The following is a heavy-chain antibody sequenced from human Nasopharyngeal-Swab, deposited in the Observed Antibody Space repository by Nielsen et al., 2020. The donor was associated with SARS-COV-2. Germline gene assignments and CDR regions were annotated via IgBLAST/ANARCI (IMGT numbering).Heavy chain of an antibody. CDR3: TTELYYYGSGSYYKGFAD. Sequence: GRQDPGKGLEWVGRIKSKTDGGTTDYAAPVKGRFTISRDDSKNTLYLQMNSLKTEDTAVYYCTTELYYYGSGSYYKGFADWGQGTLVTVSS. D-gene: IGHD3-10*01. V-gene: IGHV3-15*01. J-gene: IGHJ4*02. CDR2: IKSKTDGGTT.